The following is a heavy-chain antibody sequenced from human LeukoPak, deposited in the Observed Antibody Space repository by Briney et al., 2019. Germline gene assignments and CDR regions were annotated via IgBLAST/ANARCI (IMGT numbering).Heavy chain of an antibody. J-gene: IGHJ4*02. Sequence: GGSLRLSCAASGFTFSSYWMSWVRQAPGKGLEWVANIKQDGSEKYYMDSVRGRFTISRDNAKNSLYLQMNSLRAEDTAVYYCARDGNYGDYAIDYWGQGTLVTVSS. D-gene: IGHD4-17*01. V-gene: IGHV3-7*01. CDR3: ARDGNYGDYAIDY. CDR2: IKQDGSEK. CDR1: GFTFSSYW.